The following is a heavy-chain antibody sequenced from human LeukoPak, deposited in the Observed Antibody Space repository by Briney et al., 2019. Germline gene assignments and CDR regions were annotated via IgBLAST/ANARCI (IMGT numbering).Heavy chain of an antibody. D-gene: IGHD3-22*01. V-gene: IGHV4-39*07. CDR1: GGSISSSSYY. CDR3: AREPDYYYDSSGYDD. Sequence: SETLSLTCTVSGGSISSSSYYWGWIRQPPGKGLEWIGSIYYSGSTYYNPSLKSRVTISVDTSKSQFSLKLSSVTAADTAVYYCAREPDYYYDSSGYDDWGQGTLVTVSS. J-gene: IGHJ4*02. CDR2: IYYSGST.